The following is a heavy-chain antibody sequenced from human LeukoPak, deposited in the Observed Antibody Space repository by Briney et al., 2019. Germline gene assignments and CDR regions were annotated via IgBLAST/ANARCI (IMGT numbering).Heavy chain of an antibody. J-gene: IGHJ4*02. D-gene: IGHD3-10*01. V-gene: IGHV3-30-3*01. CDR1: GFTFSSYA. CDR3: ARDSPSGDFDY. CDR2: ISYDGSNK. Sequence: GGSLRLSCAASGFTFSSYAMHWVRQAPGKGLEWVAVISYDGSNKYYADSVKGRFTISRDNSKNTLYLQMNSLRAEDTAVYYCARDSPSGDFDYRGQGTLVTVSS.